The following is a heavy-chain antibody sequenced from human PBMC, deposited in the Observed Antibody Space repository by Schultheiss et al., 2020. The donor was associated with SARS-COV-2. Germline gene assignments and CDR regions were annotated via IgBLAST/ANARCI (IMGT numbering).Heavy chain of an antibody. CDR2: ISYDGSNK. D-gene: IGHD6-13*01. V-gene: IGHV3-30-3*01. CDR3: ARGPNGGGSSWYPLTYYYYYYGMDV. J-gene: IGHJ6*02. Sequence: GSLRLSCAASGFTFSSYAMHWVRQAPGKGLEWVAVISYDGSNKYYADSVKGRFTISRDNSKNTLYLQMNSLRAEDTAVYYCARGPNGGGSSWYPLTYYYYYYGMDVWGQGTTVTVSS. CDR1: GFTFSSYA.